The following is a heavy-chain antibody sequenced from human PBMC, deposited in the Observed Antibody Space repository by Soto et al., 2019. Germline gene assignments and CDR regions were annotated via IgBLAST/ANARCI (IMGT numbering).Heavy chain of an antibody. J-gene: IGHJ6*03. CDR2: LGGSGGLT. V-gene: IGHV3-23*01. Sequence: EVQLLESGGGLVQPGGSLRLSCAASGFTFNDYAMSWVRQAPGKGLEWVSDLGGSGGLTDYADSVKGRFTISRDNSKNTVYLQMNSLRAADTAVYYCAKVYYYYMDVWGKGTTVTVSS. CDR3: AKVYYYYMDV. CDR1: GFTFNDYA.